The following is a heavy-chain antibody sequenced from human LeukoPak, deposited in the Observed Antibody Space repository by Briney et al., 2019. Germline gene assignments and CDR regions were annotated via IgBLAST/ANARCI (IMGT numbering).Heavy chain of an antibody. CDR3: ARGGSAYSLDY. CDR2: IYYSGST. Sequence: SETLSLTCTVSGGSISNNYWSGIRQPPGKGLEWIGYIYYSGSTNYNPSLKSRVLISVDTSRNQFSLKLTSVTAADTAVYYCARGGSAYSLDYWGQGTLVTVSS. CDR1: GGSISNNY. V-gene: IGHV4-59*08. J-gene: IGHJ4*02. D-gene: IGHD3-22*01.